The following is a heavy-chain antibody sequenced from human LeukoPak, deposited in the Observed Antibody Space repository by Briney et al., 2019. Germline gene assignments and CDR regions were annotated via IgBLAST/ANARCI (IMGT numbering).Heavy chain of an antibody. CDR3: ARDGVGYDSSGYPDY. CDR1: GGSISSGGYY. V-gene: IGHV4-31*03. J-gene: IGHJ4*02. CDR2: IYYSGRT. D-gene: IGHD3-22*01. Sequence: SQTLSLTCTVSGGSISSGGYYWSWIRQHPGKGLEWIGYIYYSGRTYYNPSLKSRVTISVDTSKNQFSLKLSSVTAADTAVYYCARDGVGYDSSGYPDYWGQGTLVTVSS.